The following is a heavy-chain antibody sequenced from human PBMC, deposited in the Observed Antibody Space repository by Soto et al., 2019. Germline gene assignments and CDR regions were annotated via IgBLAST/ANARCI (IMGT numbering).Heavy chain of an antibody. Sequence: SETLSLTCTVSGGSISSGDYYWSWIRQPPGKGLEWIGYIYYSGSTYYNPSLKSRVTISVDTSKNQFSLKLSSVTAADTAVYYCARDGRNGYTLTAPFDYWGQGTLVTGSS. CDR3: ARDGRNGYTLTAPFDY. V-gene: IGHV4-30-4*01. D-gene: IGHD5-12*01. CDR2: IYYSGST. J-gene: IGHJ4*02. CDR1: GGSISSGDYY.